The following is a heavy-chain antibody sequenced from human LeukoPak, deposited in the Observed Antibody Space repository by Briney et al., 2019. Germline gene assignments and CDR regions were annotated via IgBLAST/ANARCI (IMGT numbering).Heavy chain of an antibody. CDR3: ARERAHYDILTGPNNY. V-gene: IGHV1-69*05. D-gene: IGHD3-9*01. Sequence: SVKVSCKASGGTFSSYAISWVRQAPGQGLEWMGRIIPIFGTANYAQKFQGRVTITTDESTSTAYMELSSLRSEDAAVYYCARERAHYDILTGPNNYWGQGTLVTVSS. CDR2: IIPIFGTA. J-gene: IGHJ4*02. CDR1: GGTFSSYA.